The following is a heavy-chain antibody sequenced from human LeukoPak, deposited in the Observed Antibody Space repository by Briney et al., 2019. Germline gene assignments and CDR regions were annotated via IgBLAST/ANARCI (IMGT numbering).Heavy chain of an antibody. CDR2: INHSGST. CDR1: GGSFSGDY. J-gene: IGHJ4*02. CDR3: ARKNKYYDILTGYWRFDY. V-gene: IGHV4-34*01. D-gene: IGHD3-9*01. Sequence: PSETLSLTCAVSGGSFSGDYWSWIRQPPGKGLEWIGEINHSGSTNYNPSLKSGVNISVETSKNQFSLKLSSVTAADTAVYYCARKNKYYDILTGYWRFDYWGQGTLVTVSS.